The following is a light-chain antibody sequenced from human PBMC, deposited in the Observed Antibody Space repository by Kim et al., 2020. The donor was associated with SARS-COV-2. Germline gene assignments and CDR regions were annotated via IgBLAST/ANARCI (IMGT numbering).Light chain of an antibody. J-gene: IGLJ3*02. CDR2: SNN. CDR3: AAWYDSLNGWV. Sequence: GQRVTLSCCGSSSNIGSNNVNLYQQLPRTAPKPLIYSNNQRPSGVPDRFSGSKSGTSASLAISGLQSEDEADYYCAAWYDSLNGWVFGGGTQLTVL. V-gene: IGLV1-44*01. CDR1: SSNIGSNN.